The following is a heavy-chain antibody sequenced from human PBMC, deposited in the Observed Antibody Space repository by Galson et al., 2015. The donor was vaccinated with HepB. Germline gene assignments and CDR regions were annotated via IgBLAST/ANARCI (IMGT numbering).Heavy chain of an antibody. V-gene: IGHV3-30*18. J-gene: IGHJ5*02. CDR3: AKDREYYGSPFDP. D-gene: IGHD4-17*01. CDR1: GFTFSSSG. Sequence: SLRLSCAASGFTFSSSGMHWVRQAPGKGLERVAVISYDGSNKYYADSVKGRFTISRDNSKNTLYLQMNSLIAEDTAVYYCAKDREYYGSPFDPWAREPWSPSPQ. CDR2: ISYDGSNK.